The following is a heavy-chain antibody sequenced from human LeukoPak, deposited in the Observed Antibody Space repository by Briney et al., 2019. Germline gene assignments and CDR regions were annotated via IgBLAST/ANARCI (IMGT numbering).Heavy chain of an antibody. CDR3: AFRNYYGSGSYYCPFDY. CDR1: GFTFSSYG. J-gene: IGHJ4*02. Sequence: GGSLRLSCAASGFTFSSYGMSWVRQAPGNGLEWVSAISGSGGTTYYADSVKGRFTISRDNSKNTLYLQMNSLRAEDTAVYYCAFRNYYGSGSYYCPFDYWGQGTLVTVSS. CDR2: ISGSGGTT. D-gene: IGHD3-10*01. V-gene: IGHV3-23*01.